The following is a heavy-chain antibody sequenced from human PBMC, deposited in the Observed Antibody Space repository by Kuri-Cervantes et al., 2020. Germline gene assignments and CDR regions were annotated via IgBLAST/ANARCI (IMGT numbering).Heavy chain of an antibody. Sequence: GGPRRLSCQAPGFTFSSYWMSWVRQAPGKGLEWVANIRKDGSEKNYVDSVKGRFTISRDKAKNPLYLQMNSLRAEDTAVYYCAGDRRNFYDSRIFDSWGQGTQVTVSS. CDR3: AGDRRNFYDSRIFDS. CDR2: IRKDGSEK. J-gene: IGHJ4*02. V-gene: IGHV3-7*01. D-gene: IGHD3-22*01. CDR1: GFTFSSYW.